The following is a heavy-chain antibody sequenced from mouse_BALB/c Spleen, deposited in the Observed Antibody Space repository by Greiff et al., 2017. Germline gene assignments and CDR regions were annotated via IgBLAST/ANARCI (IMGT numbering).Heavy chain of an antibody. Sequence: EVKLVESGGGLVQPGGSRKLSCAASGFTFSSFGMHWVRQAPEKGLEWVAYISSGSSTIYYADTVKGRFTISRDNPKNTLFLQMTSLRSEDTAMYYCARSRNYYGSPYYFDYWGQGTTLTVSS. V-gene: IGHV5-17*02. J-gene: IGHJ2*01. CDR2: ISSGSSTI. CDR3: ARSRNYYGSPYYFDY. CDR1: GFTFSSFG. D-gene: IGHD1-1*01.